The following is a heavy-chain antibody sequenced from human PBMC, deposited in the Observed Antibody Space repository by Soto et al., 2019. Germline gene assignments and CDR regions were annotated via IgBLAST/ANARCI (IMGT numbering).Heavy chain of an antibody. CDR2: ISSSGTTI. J-gene: IGHJ4*02. Sequence: GGSLRLSCAASGFTFSSYSMNWVRQAPGKGLEWVSSISSSGTTIYYTDSVKGRFTISRDNAKKSLYLQMNSLRAEDTAVYYCVRFGGAAAGPGDYWGQGTLVTVSS. CDR3: VRFGGAAAGPGDY. D-gene: IGHD6-13*01. V-gene: IGHV3-48*04. CDR1: GFTFSSYS.